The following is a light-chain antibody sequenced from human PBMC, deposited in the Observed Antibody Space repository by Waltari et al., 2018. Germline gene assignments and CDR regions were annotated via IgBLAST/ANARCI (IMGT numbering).Light chain of an antibody. V-gene: IGLV2-11*01. Sequence: QSALTQPRSVSGSPGQSVTISCTGTSSDVGAYQYVPWYHHHPGKPPKLILFDVTKRPSGVPDRFSGSKSGDTASLTISGLEASDESDYFCCSYAGDSSYVFGTGTTVSVL. CDR3: CSYAGDSSYV. J-gene: IGLJ1*01. CDR2: DVT. CDR1: SSDVGAYQY.